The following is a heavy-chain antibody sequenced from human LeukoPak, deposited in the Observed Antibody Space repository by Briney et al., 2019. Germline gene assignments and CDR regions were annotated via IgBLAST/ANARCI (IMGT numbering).Heavy chain of an antibody. CDR2: IYYSGST. Sequence: SETLSLTCTVSGGSISSYYWSWIRQPPGKGLEWIGYIYYSGSTNYNPSLKSRVTISVDTSKNQFSLKLSSVTAADTAVYYCARVTSYSSSWLGPHPSRAYFDYWGQGTLVTVSS. V-gene: IGHV4-59*01. CDR3: ARVTSYSSSWLGPHPSRAYFDY. CDR1: GGSISSYY. D-gene: IGHD6-13*01. J-gene: IGHJ4*02.